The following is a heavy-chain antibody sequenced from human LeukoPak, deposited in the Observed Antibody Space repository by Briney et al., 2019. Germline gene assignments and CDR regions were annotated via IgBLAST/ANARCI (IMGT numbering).Heavy chain of an antibody. CDR3: ARDFRSGSYSGDYYFDY. CDR1: GFIFSDYS. Sequence: GGSLRLSCAASGFIFSDYSMNWVRQAPGKGLEWVSSISSGSTYIYYADSVKGRFTISRDNGETSLYLQMSSLRTDDTAVYDCARDFRSGSYSGDYYFDYWGQGTLVTVSS. J-gene: IGHJ4*02. D-gene: IGHD1-26*01. V-gene: IGHV3-21*01. CDR2: ISSGSTYI.